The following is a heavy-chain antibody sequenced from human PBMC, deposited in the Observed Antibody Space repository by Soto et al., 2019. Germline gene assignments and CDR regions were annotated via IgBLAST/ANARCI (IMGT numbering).Heavy chain of an antibody. V-gene: IGHV1-69*01. Sequence: QVQLVQSGAEVKKPGSSVKVSCKASGGTFSSYAISWVRQAPGQGLGWMGGLFPIFGTANYAQKFQGRVTITADESTSTAYMELSSLRSEDTAVYYCARDPCSSTSCYSPYYYYGMDVWGQGTTVTVSS. D-gene: IGHD2-2*01. CDR1: GGTFSSYA. CDR3: ARDPCSSTSCYSPYYYYGMDV. J-gene: IGHJ6*02. CDR2: LFPIFGTA.